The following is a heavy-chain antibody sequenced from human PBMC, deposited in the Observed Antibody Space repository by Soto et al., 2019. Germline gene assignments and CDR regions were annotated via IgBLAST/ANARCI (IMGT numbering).Heavy chain of an antibody. Sequence: EVQLVESGGGLVQPGGSLRLSCAASGFTFTPYWMSWARQAPAKGPVWVSRINSDGSTIIYADSVKGRFTIYRDNAKNTRHLQMNSLGGEDTALYYCARDRGSPDAFDIWGQGKMVTVSS. CDR3: ARDRGSPDAFDI. CDR1: GFTFTPYW. V-gene: IGHV3-74*01. CDR2: INSDGSTI. J-gene: IGHJ3*02. D-gene: IGHD2-15*01.